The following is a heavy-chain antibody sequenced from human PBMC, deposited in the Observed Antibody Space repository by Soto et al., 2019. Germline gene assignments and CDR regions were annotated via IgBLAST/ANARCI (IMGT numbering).Heavy chain of an antibody. Sequence: GESLKISCKGSGFTFTDYWIGWVRQMPGKGLEYMGIIYPGDSDTRYSPSSQGQVTISVDKSISTAYLQWSSLKASDTAMCYCATFPDRFITIFGVVNPYFDYWGQGTVVTVSS. CDR2: IYPGDSDT. D-gene: IGHD3-3*01. V-gene: IGHV5-51*01. CDR3: ATFPDRFITIFGVVNPYFDY. CDR1: GFTFTDYW. J-gene: IGHJ4*02.